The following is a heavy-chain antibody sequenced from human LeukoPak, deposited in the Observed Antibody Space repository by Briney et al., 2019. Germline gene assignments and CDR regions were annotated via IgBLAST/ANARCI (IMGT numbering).Heavy chain of an antibody. CDR1: GYTFSTYY. CDR2: ITPRNGGT. D-gene: IGHD3-22*01. CDR3: ARGIEGGSGYYSKFLGGY. J-gene: IGHJ4*02. V-gene: IGHV1-2*04. Sequence: ASVKVSCKASGYTFSTYYIHWVGQAPGQGLEWMGWITPRNGGTNYAQKFHGWVTMTSDTSISTAYLELTLRSDDAAVYYCARGIEGGSGYYSKFLGGYWGQGTLVTVSS.